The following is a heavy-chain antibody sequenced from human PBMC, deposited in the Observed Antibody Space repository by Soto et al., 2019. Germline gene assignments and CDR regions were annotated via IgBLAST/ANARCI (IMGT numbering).Heavy chain of an antibody. CDR3: VRAIAAADSA. Sequence: EVQLLESGGGLVQPGGSLRLSCAASGFTFSSYAMSWVRQAPGKGLEWVSAISGSGGSTYYADSVKGRFTISRDNSKNSLFLQMNSLRAEDTAVYYCVRAIAAADSAWGQGTLVTVSS. D-gene: IGHD6-13*01. CDR2: ISGSGGST. V-gene: IGHV3-23*01. J-gene: IGHJ1*01. CDR1: GFTFSSYA.